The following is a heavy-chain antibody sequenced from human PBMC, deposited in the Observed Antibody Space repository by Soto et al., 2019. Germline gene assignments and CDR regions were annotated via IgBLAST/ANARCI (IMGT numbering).Heavy chain of an antibody. CDR3: ARVETPNYSNYVDWFDP. CDR1: GHTFTSCG. CDR2: ISAYNGNT. V-gene: IGHV1-18*04. D-gene: IGHD4-4*01. J-gene: IGHJ5*02. Sequence: ASVKVSCKASGHTFTSCGISWVRQAPGQGLEWMRWISAYNGNTNYAQKLQGRVTMTTDTSTSTAYMELRSLRSDDTAVYYCARVETPNYSNYVDWFDPWGQGTLVTVSS.